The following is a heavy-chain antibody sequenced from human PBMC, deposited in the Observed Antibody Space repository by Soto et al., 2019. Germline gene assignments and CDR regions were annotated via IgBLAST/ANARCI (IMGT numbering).Heavy chain of an antibody. CDR1: GGSIDRSNYY. CDR3: ARHFVAVVIKGWGY. Sequence: SETLSLTCNVSGGSIDRSNYYWDWLRQPPGKGLEWIGTTYYNGNAYYNPSLKSRVSMSVDTSKNQFSLKLVSVTAADTAVYYCARHFVAVVIKGWGYWGQGNLVTVX. CDR2: TYYNGNA. V-gene: IGHV4-39*01. J-gene: IGHJ4*02. D-gene: IGHD3-10*01.